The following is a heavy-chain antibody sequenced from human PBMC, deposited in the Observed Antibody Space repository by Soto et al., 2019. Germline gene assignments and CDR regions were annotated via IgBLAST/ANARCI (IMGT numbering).Heavy chain of an antibody. J-gene: IGHJ4*02. CDR1: GYTFTSYG. Sequence: QVQLVQSGAEVKKPGASVKVSCKASGYTFTSYGISWVRQAPGQGLEWMGWISAYNGNTNYAQKLQGRVTMTTDTSTSTAYMELRSLRSDDTAVYYCARDRPIPFEYSSSYFDYWGQGTLVTVSS. CDR2: ISAYNGNT. D-gene: IGHD6-6*01. V-gene: IGHV1-18*04. CDR3: ARDRPIPFEYSSSYFDY.